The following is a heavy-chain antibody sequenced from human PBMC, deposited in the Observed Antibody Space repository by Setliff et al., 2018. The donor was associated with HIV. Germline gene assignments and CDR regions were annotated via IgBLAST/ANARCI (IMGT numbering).Heavy chain of an antibody. CDR3: ARPHSGRGGGAYFDP. D-gene: IGHD6-19*01. V-gene: IGHV3-21*01. CDR2: ISGGPNYI. Sequence: PGGSLRLSCAASAFTFSSYTMSWVRQAPGKGLEWVSSISGGPNYIHYADSVKGRFTISRDNAKNSLSLQMNSLRAEDTAVYYCARPHSGRGGGAYFDPWGQGILVTVSS. J-gene: IGHJ5*02. CDR1: AFTFSSYT.